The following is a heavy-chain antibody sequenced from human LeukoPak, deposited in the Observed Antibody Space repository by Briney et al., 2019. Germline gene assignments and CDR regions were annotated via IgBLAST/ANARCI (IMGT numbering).Heavy chain of an antibody. CDR2: ISSDGSNE. D-gene: IGHD1-14*01. CDR3: AGDPNRSYFDH. Sequence: PGGSLRLSCAASGLTFSSHWMHWVRQAPGKGLEWLALISSDGSNENFADSVKGRFTISRDNSKNTLYLQMNSLRSEDTAIYYCAGDPNRSYFDHWGQGTLVTVSS. V-gene: IGHV3-30*01. CDR1: GLTFSSHW. J-gene: IGHJ4*02.